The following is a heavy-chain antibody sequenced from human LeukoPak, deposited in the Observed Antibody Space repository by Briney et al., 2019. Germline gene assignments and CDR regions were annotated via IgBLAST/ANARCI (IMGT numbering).Heavy chain of an antibody. J-gene: IGHJ4*02. CDR2: FDPEDGET. CDR1: GYTLTELS. Sequence: ASVKVSCKVSGYTLTELSMHWVRQAPGKGLEWMGGFDPEDGETIYAQKFQGRVTMTEDTSTDTAYMELSSLRSEDTAVYYCATASGLVVWLGPEYYFDYWGQGTLVTVSS. D-gene: IGHD3-10*01. V-gene: IGHV1-24*01. CDR3: ATASGLVVWLGPEYYFDY.